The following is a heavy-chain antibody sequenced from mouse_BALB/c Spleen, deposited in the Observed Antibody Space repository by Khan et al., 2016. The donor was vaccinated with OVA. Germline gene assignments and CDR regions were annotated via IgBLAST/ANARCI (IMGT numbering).Heavy chain of an antibody. Sequence: EVKLLESGPGLVKPSQSLSLTCTVTGYSITSDYAWNWIRQFPGNKLEWMGFISYSGNTNYNPSLKSRISITRDTSKNQFFLKLNSVTTEDTATYNCARVYGGDFDYWGQGTTLTVSS. CDR1: GYSITSDYA. D-gene: IGHD1-1*02. CDR3: ARVYGGDFDY. J-gene: IGHJ2*01. V-gene: IGHV3-2*02. CDR2: ISYSGNT.